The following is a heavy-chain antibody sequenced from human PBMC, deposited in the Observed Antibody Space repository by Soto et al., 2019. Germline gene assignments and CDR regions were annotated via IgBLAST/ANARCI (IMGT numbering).Heavy chain of an antibody. CDR2: ISTSGRTT. Sequence: EVQLLESGGGLVQPGGSLRLSCVASGFTFRSYAITWVRQAPGKGLEWISSISTSGRTTYYEDSVKCRFTVSRDNSKNTLWLQMSSLRAEDTAVYYCAIPVWEELNNEIDHWGQGTLVIVSS. CDR3: AIPVWEELNNEIDH. V-gene: IGHV3-23*01. CDR1: GFTFRSYA. D-gene: IGHD3-10*01. J-gene: IGHJ4*02.